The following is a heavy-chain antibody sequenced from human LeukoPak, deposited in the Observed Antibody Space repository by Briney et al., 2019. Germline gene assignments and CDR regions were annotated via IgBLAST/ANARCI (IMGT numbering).Heavy chain of an antibody. CDR2: IYTSGST. V-gene: IGHV4-4*07. CDR1: GGSISSYY. Sequence: PSETLSLTCTVSGGSISSYYWSWIRQPAGKGLEWIGRIYTSGSTNYNPSLKSRVTMSVDTSKNQFSLKLGSVTAADTAVYYCARGAIFGVVPYYYYMDVWGKGTTVTVSS. CDR3: ARGAIFGVVPYYYYMDV. J-gene: IGHJ6*03. D-gene: IGHD3-3*01.